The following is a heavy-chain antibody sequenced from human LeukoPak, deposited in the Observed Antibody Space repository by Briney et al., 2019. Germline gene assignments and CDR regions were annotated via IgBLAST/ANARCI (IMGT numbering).Heavy chain of an antibody. J-gene: IGHJ4*02. CDR2: IIPIFGTA. CDR1: GGTFSIYA. V-gene: IGHV1-69*13. Sequence: ASVTVSFKASGGTFSIYAISWVRQAPGQGIEWMGGIIPIFGTANYARKLQGRVTITADESTSTAYMELSSLRSEDTAVYYCARAYDSSGYYRYDYWGQGTLVTVSS. CDR3: ARAYDSSGYYRYDY. D-gene: IGHD3-22*01.